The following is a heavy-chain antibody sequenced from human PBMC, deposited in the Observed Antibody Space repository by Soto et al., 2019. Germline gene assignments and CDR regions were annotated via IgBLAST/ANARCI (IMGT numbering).Heavy chain of an antibody. D-gene: IGHD5-12*01. V-gene: IGHV4-59*01. Sequence: PSETLSLTCTVSGGSISSYYWSWIRQPPGKGLEWIGYIYYSGSTNYNPSLKSRVTISVDTSKNQFSLKLSSVTAADTAVYYCARGGSGYDIDFDYWGQGTLVTVSS. CDR2: IYYSGST. CDR3: ARGGSGYDIDFDY. J-gene: IGHJ4*02. CDR1: GGSISSYY.